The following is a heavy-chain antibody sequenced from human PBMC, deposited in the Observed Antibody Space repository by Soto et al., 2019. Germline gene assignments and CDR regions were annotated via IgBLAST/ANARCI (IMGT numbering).Heavy chain of an antibody. V-gene: IGHV3-64*01. D-gene: IGHD3-16*01. CDR3: ARDVRFGGVGYFDY. CDR2: ISSNGGST. CDR1: GFTFSSYA. J-gene: IGHJ4*02. Sequence: GGSLRLSCAASGFTFSSYAMHWVRQAPGKGLEYVSAISSNGGSTYYANSVKGRFTISRDNSKNTLYLQMGSLRAEDMAVYYCARDVRFGGVGYFDYWGKGTLVT.